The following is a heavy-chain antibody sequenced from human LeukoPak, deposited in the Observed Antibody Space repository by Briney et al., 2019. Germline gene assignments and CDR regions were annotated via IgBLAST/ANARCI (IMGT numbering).Heavy chain of an antibody. D-gene: IGHD6-13*01. J-gene: IGHJ5*02. CDR2: IYYSGST. Sequence: SETLSLTCTVSGSIRGYYWSWIRQPPGKGLEWIGYIYYSGSTNYNPSLKSRVTISVDTSKNQFSLKLSSVTAADTAVYYCARARRIIAAAWFDPWGQGTLVTVSS. CDR3: ARARRIIAAAWFDP. CDR1: GSIRGYY. V-gene: IGHV4-59*01.